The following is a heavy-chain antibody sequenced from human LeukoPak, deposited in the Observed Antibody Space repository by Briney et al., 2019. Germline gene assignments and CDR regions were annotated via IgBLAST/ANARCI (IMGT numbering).Heavy chain of an antibody. V-gene: IGHV4-59*01. CDR1: GGSISSYY. CDR2: IYYSGST. D-gene: IGHD4-23*01. CDR3: ARDPRLPRWGRYYFDY. J-gene: IGHJ4*02. Sequence: SETLSLTCTVSGGSISSYYWSWIRQPPGKGLEWIGYIYYSGSTNYNPSLKSRVTISVDTSKNQFSLKLSSVTAADTAVYYCARDPRLPRWGRYYFDYWGQGTLVTVSS.